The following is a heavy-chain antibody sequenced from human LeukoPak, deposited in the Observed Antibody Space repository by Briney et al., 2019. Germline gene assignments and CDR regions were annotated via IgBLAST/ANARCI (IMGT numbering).Heavy chain of an antibody. V-gene: IGHV3-64*01. D-gene: IGHD6-6*01. CDR2: ISSNGGST. J-gene: IGHJ4*02. CDR1: GFTFSSYA. Sequence: GGSLRLSCAASGFTFSSYAMHWVRQAPGKGLEYVSAISSNGGSTYYANSVKGRFTISRDNSKNTLNLQMGSLRAEDMAVYYCARSTISSSSYYFDYWGQGTLVTVSS. CDR3: ARSTISSSSYYFDY.